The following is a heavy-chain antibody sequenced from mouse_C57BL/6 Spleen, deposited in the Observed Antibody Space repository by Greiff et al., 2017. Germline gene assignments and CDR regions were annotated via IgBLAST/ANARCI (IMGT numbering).Heavy chain of an antibody. J-gene: IGHJ3*01. D-gene: IGHD2-4*01. CDR3: ARRYDYDRGFAY. CDR1: GFTFSDYG. Sequence: EVQLVESGGGLVKPGGSLTLSCAASGFTFSDYGMHWVRQAPEKGLEWVAYISSGSSTISYADTVKGRFTISRDNTKNTLFLQMSSLRSEDTAMYYCARRYDYDRGFAYGGQGTLVTVSA. V-gene: IGHV5-17*01. CDR2: ISSGSSTI.